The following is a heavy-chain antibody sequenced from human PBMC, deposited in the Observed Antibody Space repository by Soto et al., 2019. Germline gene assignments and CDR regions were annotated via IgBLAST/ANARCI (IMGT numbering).Heavy chain of an antibody. CDR2: ISYDGSNK. Sequence: QVQLVESGGGVVQPGRSLRLSCAASGFTFSSYGMHWVRQAPGKGLEWVAVISYDGSNKYYADSVKGRFTISRDNSKNTXYXXMSSLRAEDTAVYYCAKLGLTYCSGGSCYLGAFDYWGQGTLVTVSS. CDR3: AKLGLTYCSGGSCYLGAFDY. J-gene: IGHJ4*02. CDR1: GFTFSSYG. D-gene: IGHD2-15*01. V-gene: IGHV3-30*18.